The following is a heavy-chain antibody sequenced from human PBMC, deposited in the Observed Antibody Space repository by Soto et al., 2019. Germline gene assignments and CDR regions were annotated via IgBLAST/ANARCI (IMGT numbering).Heavy chain of an antibody. CDR2: ISYDGSNK. CDR3: ARGSLDYYDSSGYYLNDAFDI. J-gene: IGHJ3*02. V-gene: IGHV3-30-3*01. Sequence: GGSLRLSCAASGFTFSSYAMHWVRQAPGKGLEWVAVISYDGSNKYYADSVKGRFTISRDNSKNTLYLQMNSLRAEDTAVYYCARGSLDYYDSSGYYLNDAFDIWGQGTMVTVS. CDR1: GFTFSSYA. D-gene: IGHD3-22*01.